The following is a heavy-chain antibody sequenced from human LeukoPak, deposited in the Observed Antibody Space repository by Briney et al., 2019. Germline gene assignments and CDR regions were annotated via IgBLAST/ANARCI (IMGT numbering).Heavy chain of an antibody. D-gene: IGHD2-21*02. CDR1: GGSINSYH. J-gene: IGHJ5*02. Sequence: SETLSLTCTVSGGSINSYHWSWIRQPAGKGLEWIGRIYNSGSTIYNPSLKSRVTILLDTSKNHLSLKLSSVTAADTAVYYCAAVGTGFDPWGQGTLVAVSS. V-gene: IGHV4-4*07. CDR2: IYNSGST. CDR3: AAVGTGFDP.